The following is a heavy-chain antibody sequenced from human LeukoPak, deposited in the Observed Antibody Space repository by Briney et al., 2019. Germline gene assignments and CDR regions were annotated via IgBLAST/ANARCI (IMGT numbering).Heavy chain of an antibody. J-gene: IGHJ6*02. CDR2: IYTSGST. Sequence: PSETLSLTCTVSGGSISSYYWSWIRQPAGKGLEWIGHIYTSGSTNYNPSLKSRVTMSVDTSKNQFPLKLSSVTAADTAVYYCARGSMVRGVIPRAYYYGMDVWGQGTTVTVSS. CDR1: GGSISSYY. CDR3: ARGSMVRGVIPRAYYYGMDV. D-gene: IGHD3-10*01. V-gene: IGHV4-4*07.